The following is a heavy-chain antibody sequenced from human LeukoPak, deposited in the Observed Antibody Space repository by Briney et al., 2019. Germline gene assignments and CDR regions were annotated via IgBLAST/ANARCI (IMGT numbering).Heavy chain of an antibody. CDR2: IKQDGSEK. Sequence: GSLRLSCAASGFTFSSYWMNWVRQAPGKGLEWVANIKQDGSEKYYVDSVKGRFTISRDNAKNSVYLQMNSLRAEDTAVYYCARARYVRVPFDYWGQGTLVTVSS. J-gene: IGHJ4*02. CDR1: GFTFSSYW. V-gene: IGHV3-7*01. CDR3: ARARYVRVPFDY. D-gene: IGHD2/OR15-2a*01.